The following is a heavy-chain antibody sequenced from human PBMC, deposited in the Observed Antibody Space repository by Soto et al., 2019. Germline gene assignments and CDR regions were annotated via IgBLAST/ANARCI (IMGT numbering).Heavy chain of an antibody. CDR3: AREGVAAPYYYYGMDV. Sequence: KPSETLSITCTFSGDSIRSYYWSWIRQPPGKGLEWIGYISYTGSTHYNPSLKSRVTISADTSKNQFSLKLSSVTTADTALYYCAREGVAAPYYYYGMDVWGQGSTVTVSS. V-gene: IGHV4-59*01. CDR1: GDSIRSYY. CDR2: ISYTGST. J-gene: IGHJ6*02. D-gene: IGHD2-15*01.